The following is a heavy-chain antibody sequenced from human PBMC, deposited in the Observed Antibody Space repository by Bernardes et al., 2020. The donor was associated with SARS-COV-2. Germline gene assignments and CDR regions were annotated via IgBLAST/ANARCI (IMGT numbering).Heavy chain of an antibody. D-gene: IGHD4-17*01. Sequence: ASVKVSCKASGYTFTGYYMHWVRQAPGQGLEWMGWINPNSGGTNYAQKFQGWVTMTRDTSISTAYMELSRLRSDDTAVYYCARENFRYGGNSGVGYWGQGTLVPVSS. CDR2: INPNSGGT. CDR3: ARENFRYGGNSGVGY. CDR1: GYTFTGYY. V-gene: IGHV1-2*04. J-gene: IGHJ4*02.